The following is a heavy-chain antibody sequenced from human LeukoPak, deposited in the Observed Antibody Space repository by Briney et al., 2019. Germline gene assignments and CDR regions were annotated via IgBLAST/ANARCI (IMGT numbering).Heavy chain of an antibody. J-gene: IGHJ4*02. Sequence: GGSLRLSCAASGFTFSNYAMHWARQAPGKGLEWVAFISHDRSNNCHADSVKGRFTISRDNSKNTLYLQMNSLTDEDTAVYYCARDLSGSYMSDYWGQGTLVTVSS. V-gene: IGHV3-30-3*01. CDR1: GFTFSNYA. CDR2: ISHDRSNN. D-gene: IGHD3-10*01. CDR3: ARDLSGSYMSDY.